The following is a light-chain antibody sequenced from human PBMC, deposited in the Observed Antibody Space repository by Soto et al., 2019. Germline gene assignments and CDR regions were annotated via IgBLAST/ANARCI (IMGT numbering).Light chain of an antibody. CDR1: QSVRSDD. V-gene: IGKV3-20*01. J-gene: IGKJ3*01. Sequence: EIVLTQSPGSLSLSPGERATLSCRASQSVRSDDLAWYQQKPGQAPRLLVYGASSRATGIPDRFSDSGSGTDFTLTISRLEPEDFAVYYCQQYGSLGTFGPGTKVDIK. CDR3: QQYGSLGT. CDR2: GAS.